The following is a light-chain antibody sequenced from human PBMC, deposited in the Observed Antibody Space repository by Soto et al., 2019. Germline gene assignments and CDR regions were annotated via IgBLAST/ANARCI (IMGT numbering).Light chain of an antibody. Sequence: EIMMTQSPATLSVSLGGRATLSCRASQSVSSNLAWYQQKPGKAPSLLIYDAYDSDTGIPARFSGSGSGTDFTLTISSLEPEDFAVYYCQQRSNCPPSTFGQGTRLEIK. CDR2: DAY. V-gene: IGKV3-11*01. J-gene: IGKJ5*01. CDR1: QSVSSN. CDR3: QQRSNCPPST.